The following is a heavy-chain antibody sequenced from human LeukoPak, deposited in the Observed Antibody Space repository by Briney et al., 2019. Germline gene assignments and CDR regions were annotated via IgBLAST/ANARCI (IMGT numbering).Heavy chain of an antibody. CDR3: ARIARIATRPHYYFDY. D-gene: IGHD6-6*01. CDR1: GLTFSDYY. V-gene: IGHV3-11*01. Sequence: GGSLRLSCAASGLTFSDYYMSWIRQAPGKGLERVSSISTSGKTIYYADSVKGRFTISRDNAKNSLYLQMNSLRAEDTAVYCCARIARIATRPHYYFDYWGQGTLVTVSS. CDR2: ISTSGKTI. J-gene: IGHJ4*02.